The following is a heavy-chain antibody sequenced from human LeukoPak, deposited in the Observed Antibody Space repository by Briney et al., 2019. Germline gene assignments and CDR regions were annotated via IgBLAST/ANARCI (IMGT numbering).Heavy chain of an antibody. V-gene: IGHV3-23*01. J-gene: IGHJ4*02. CDR2: SIGSGGSA. CDR3: AKDRLPYGVWPPDY. CDR1: GFTFSTYT. Sequence: GGSLRLSCVASGFTFSTYTMNWIRQAPGKGLEWVSGSIGSGGSAFYADSVKGRFSISRDTSKNTLFLHMNNLRAGDTAVYYCAKDRLPYGVWPPDYWGQGTLVTVSS. D-gene: IGHD5/OR15-5a*01.